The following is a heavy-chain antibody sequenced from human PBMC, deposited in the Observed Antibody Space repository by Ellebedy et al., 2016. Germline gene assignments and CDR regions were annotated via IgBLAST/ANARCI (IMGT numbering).Heavy chain of an antibody. CDR2: INAGNGNT. V-gene: IGHV1-3*01. CDR3: ARAPMVRGHYYYGMDV. Sequence: ASVKVSCKASGYTFTTYAMHWVRQAPGQGLEWMGWINAGNGNTKYSQKFQGRVTITRDTSASTAYMELSSLRSEDTAVYYCARAPMVRGHYYYGMDVWGQGTTVTVSS. J-gene: IGHJ6*02. D-gene: IGHD3-10*01. CDR1: GYTFTTYA.